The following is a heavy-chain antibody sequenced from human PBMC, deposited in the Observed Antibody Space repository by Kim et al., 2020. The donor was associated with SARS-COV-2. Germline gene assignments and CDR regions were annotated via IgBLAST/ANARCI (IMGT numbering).Heavy chain of an antibody. J-gene: IGHJ6*02. Sequence: NYNPSLESRVTMSVDTSKNQFSLKLSSVTAADTAVYYCARSSPGNYGMDVWGQGTTVTVSS. V-gene: IGHV4-59*10. D-gene: IGHD1-1*01. CDR3: ARSSPGNYGMDV.